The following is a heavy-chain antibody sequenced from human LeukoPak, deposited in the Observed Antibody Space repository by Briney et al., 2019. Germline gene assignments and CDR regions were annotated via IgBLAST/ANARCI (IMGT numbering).Heavy chain of an antibody. J-gene: IGHJ4*02. CDR3: ARVADSSGSYLGYFDY. V-gene: IGHV4-59*01. CDR1: GGSISSYY. Sequence: SETLSLTCTVSGGSISSYYWSWIRQPPGKGLEWIGYIYYSGSTNYNPSLKSRVTISVDTSKNQFSLKLSSVTAADTAVYYCARVADSSGSYLGYFDYWGQGTLVTASS. D-gene: IGHD3-22*01. CDR2: IYYSGST.